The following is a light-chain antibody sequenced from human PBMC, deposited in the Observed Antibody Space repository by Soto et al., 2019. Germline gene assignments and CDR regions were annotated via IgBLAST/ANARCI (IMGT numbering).Light chain of an antibody. CDR3: SSYTSSSTYV. J-gene: IGLJ1*01. Sequence: QSVLTQPASVSGSPGQSITISCTGTSSDVGRYNFVSWYQQHPGKAPKLMIYDVSNRPSGVSNRFSGSKSGNTASLTISGLQAEDEVDYYCSSYTSSSTYVFGTGTKSPS. CDR1: SSDVGRYNF. V-gene: IGLV2-14*01. CDR2: DVS.